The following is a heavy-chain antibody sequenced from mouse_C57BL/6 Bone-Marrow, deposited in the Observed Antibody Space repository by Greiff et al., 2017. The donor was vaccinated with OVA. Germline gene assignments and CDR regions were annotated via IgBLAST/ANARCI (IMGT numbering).Heavy chain of an antibody. J-gene: IGHJ2*01. CDR1: GYTFTSYW. D-gene: IGHD1-1*01. CDR3: ADYYGSSPFYY. V-gene: IGHV1-64*01. CDR2: IHPNSGST. Sequence: QVHVKQPGAELVKPGASVKLSCKASGYTFTSYWMHWVKQRPGQGLEWIGKIHPNSGSTNYNEKFKSKATLTVDKSSSTAYMQLSSLTSEDSAVYYWADYYGSSPFYYWGQGTTLTVSS.